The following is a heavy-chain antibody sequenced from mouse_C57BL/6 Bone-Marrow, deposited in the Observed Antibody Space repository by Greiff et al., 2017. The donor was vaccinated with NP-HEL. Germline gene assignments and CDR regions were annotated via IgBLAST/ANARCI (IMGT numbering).Heavy chain of an antibody. V-gene: IGHV1-69*01. CDR3: ARSLGYGSNLWYFDV. J-gene: IGHJ1*03. Sequence: VQLQQPGAELVMPGASVKLSCKASGYTFTSYWMHWVKQRPGQGLEWIGEIDPSDSYTNYNQKFKGKSTLTVDKSSSTAYMQLSSLTSEDSAVYYCARSLGYGSNLWYFDVWGTGTTVTVSS. D-gene: IGHD1-1*01. CDR2: IDPSDSYT. CDR1: GYTFTSYW.